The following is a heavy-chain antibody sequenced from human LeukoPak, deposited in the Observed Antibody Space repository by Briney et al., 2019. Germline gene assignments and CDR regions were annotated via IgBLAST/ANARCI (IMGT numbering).Heavy chain of an antibody. CDR3: ARGTEEYYYDSSGYYYVIDC. CDR2: IYYSGST. Sequence: SETLSLTCTVSGGSISSYYWSWIRQPPGKGLEWLGYIYYSGSTNYNPSLKSRVTISVDTSKNQFSLKLSSVTAADTAVYYCARGTEEYYYDSSGYYYVIDCWGQGTLVTVSS. D-gene: IGHD3-22*01. CDR1: GGSISSYY. V-gene: IGHV4-59*01. J-gene: IGHJ4*02.